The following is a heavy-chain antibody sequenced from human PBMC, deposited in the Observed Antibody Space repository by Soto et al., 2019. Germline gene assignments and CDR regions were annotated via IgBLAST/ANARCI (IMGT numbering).Heavy chain of an antibody. CDR3: ARVWGYYFDY. Sequence: SVTMSVTCTVSGGNIISYYWSWIRQPPGKGLEWIGYIYYSGSTNYNPSLKSRVTVSVDTSKNQFSLKLSSVTAADTAVYYCARVWGYYFDYWGQGTLVTVSS. D-gene: IGHD2-21*01. CDR2: IYYSGST. J-gene: IGHJ4*02. CDR1: GGNIISYY. V-gene: IGHV4-59*01.